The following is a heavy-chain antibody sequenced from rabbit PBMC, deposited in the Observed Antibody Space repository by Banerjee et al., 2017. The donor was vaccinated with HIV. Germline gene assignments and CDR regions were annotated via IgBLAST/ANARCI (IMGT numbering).Heavy chain of an antibody. D-gene: IGHD4-1*01. CDR3: ARDNYNNGLEYFKL. J-gene: IGHJ4*01. CDR2: VNAGASGMT. V-gene: IGHV1S40*01. Sequence: QSLEESGGDLVKPGASLTLTCTASGFSFKSSYWICWVRQAPGKGLEWIACVNAGASGMTYYASWAKGRFTVSKTSSTTVTLQMTSLTAADTATYFCARDNYNNGLEYFKLWGQGTLVTV. CDR1: GFSFKSSYW.